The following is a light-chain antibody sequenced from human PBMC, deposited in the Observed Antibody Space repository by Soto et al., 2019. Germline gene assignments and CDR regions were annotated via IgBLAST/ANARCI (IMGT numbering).Light chain of an antibody. J-gene: IGKJ1*01. Sequence: EIRLKPSPAPLSLSPGEKATLSCRASQRVSSNLAWHQPKPGQAPRSLISGAYPSATRIPTRFSGSGSGTEFTLTISSLQSEEFAVYDWQQYNNWPRTFGQGTKVDIK. CDR3: QQYNNWPRT. CDR1: QRVSSN. CDR2: GAY. V-gene: IGKV3-15*01.